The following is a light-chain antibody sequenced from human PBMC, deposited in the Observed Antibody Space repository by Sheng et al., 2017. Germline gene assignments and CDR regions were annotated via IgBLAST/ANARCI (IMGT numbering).Light chain of an antibody. Sequence: DIQLTQSPSFLSASVGDGVIITCRASQGISSSLAWYQQKPGKAPKLLIYRASTLQSGVQSRFSGSGSGTEFTLTISSLQPEDFATYYCQQFDSYPFTFGPGTTVDIK. CDR2: RAS. CDR3: QQFDSYPFT. J-gene: IGKJ3*01. V-gene: IGKV1-9*01. CDR1: QGISSS.